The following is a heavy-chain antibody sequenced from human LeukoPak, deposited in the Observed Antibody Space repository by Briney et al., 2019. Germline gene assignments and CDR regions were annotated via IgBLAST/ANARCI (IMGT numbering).Heavy chain of an antibody. J-gene: IGHJ4*02. Sequence: ASVKVSCKASGYTFTSYDINWVRQATGQGLEWMGWMNPNSGNTGYAQKFQGRVTMTRNTSISTAYMELSSQRSEDTAVYYCARGWEVGVTPGGWGQGTLVTVSS. CDR3: ARGWEVGVTPGG. V-gene: IGHV1-8*01. D-gene: IGHD1-26*01. CDR1: GYTFTSYD. CDR2: MNPNSGNT.